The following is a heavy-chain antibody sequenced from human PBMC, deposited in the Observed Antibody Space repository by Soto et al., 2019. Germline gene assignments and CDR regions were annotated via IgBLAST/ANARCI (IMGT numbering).Heavy chain of an antibody. Sequence: GASVKVSCKASGYTFTSYGISWVRQAPGQGLEWMGWISAYNGNTNYAQKLQGRVTMTTDTSTSTAYMELRSLRSDDTAMYYCARDRLLWFGELLGNYYYGMDVWGQGTTVTVSS. CDR1: GYTFTSYG. CDR2: ISAYNGNT. CDR3: ARDRLLWFGELLGNYYYGMDV. D-gene: IGHD3-10*01. V-gene: IGHV1-18*01. J-gene: IGHJ6*02.